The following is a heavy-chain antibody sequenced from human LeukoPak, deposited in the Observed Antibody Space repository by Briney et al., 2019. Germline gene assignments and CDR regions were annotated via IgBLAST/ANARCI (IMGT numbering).Heavy chain of an antibody. CDR2: ISASGGDT. CDR1: GFSFSSYA. V-gene: IGHV3-23*01. CDR3: AKDAAGPEY. D-gene: IGHD6-13*01. J-gene: IGHJ4*02. Sequence: GGSLRLSCAASGFSFSSYAMSWVRQAPGKGLEWVSGISASGGDTWYPDSVKGRFTTSRDNSKNTLFLQMNSLRVEDTAIYYCAKDAAGPEYWGQGTRVTVSS.